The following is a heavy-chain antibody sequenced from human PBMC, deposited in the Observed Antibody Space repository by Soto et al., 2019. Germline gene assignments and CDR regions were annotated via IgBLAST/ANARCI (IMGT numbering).Heavy chain of an antibody. V-gene: IGHV3-30-3*01. D-gene: IGHD6-6*01. J-gene: IGHJ6*02. CDR3: ARGEEYSSSPSLDV. CDR1: GFTFSSYA. CDR2: ISYDGSNK. Sequence: QVQLVESGGGVVQPGRSLRLSCAASGFTFSSYAMHWVRQAPGKGLEWVAVISYDGSNKYYADSVKGRFTISRDNSKNTLYLQMNSLRDEDTAVYYCARGEEYSSSPSLDVWGQGTTVTVSS.